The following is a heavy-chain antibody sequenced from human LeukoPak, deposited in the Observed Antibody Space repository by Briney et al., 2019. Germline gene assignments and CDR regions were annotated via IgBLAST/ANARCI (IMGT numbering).Heavy chain of an antibody. Sequence: GGSLRLSCAASGFTFSDYYMGWIRQAPGKGLEWLSYISGNGTTIFYADSVKGRFTISRDNAKNSLDLQMNSLRAEDTAVYFCGRDFGLIGTKRSFDIWGQGTMVTVSS. CDR2: ISGNGTTI. CDR3: GRDFGLIGTKRSFDI. D-gene: IGHD1-7*01. CDR1: GFTFSDYY. J-gene: IGHJ3*02. V-gene: IGHV3-11*01.